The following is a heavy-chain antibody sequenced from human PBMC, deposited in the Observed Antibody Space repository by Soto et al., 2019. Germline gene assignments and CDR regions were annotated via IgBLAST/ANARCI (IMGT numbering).Heavy chain of an antibody. CDR2: ISSSSSTI. V-gene: IGHV3-48*02. D-gene: IGHD3-10*01. CDR1: GFTFSSYS. J-gene: IGHJ3*02. CDR3: AGGGTKELLWFGELLILDAFDI. Sequence: EVQLVESGGGLVQPGGSLRLSCAASGFTFSSYSMNWVRQAPGKGLEWVSYISSSSSTIYYADSVKGRFTISRDNAKNSLYLQMNSLRDEDTAVYYCAGGGTKELLWFGELLILDAFDIWGQGTMVTVSS.